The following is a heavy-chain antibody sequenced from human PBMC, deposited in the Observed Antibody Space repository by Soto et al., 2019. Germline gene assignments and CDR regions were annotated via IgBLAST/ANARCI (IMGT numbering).Heavy chain of an antibody. CDR3: AKDKEIVVVITKGGMDV. Sequence: QVQLVESGGGVVQPGRSLRLSCAASGFTFSSYAMHWVRQAPGKGLEWVAVISYDGSNKYYADSVKGRFTISRDNSKNTLYLQMNSLRAEDTAVYYCAKDKEIVVVITKGGMDVW. V-gene: IGHV3-30*04. J-gene: IGHJ6*01. D-gene: IGHD3-22*01. CDR1: GFTFSSYA. CDR2: ISYDGSNK.